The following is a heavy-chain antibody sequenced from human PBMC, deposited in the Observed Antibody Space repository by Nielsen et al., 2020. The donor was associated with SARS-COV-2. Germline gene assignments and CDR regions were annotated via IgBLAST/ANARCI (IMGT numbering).Heavy chain of an antibody. V-gene: IGHV5-10-1*01. CDR3: ARPDSSGYSGSSAFDI. Sequence: GESLKISCKGSGYSFTSYWISWVRQMPGKGLEWMGRIDPSDSYTNYSPSFQGHVTISADKSISTAYLQWSSLKASDTAMHYCARPDSSGYSGSSAFDIWGQGTMVTVSS. J-gene: IGHJ3*02. CDR2: IDPSDSYT. D-gene: IGHD3-22*01. CDR1: GYSFTSYW.